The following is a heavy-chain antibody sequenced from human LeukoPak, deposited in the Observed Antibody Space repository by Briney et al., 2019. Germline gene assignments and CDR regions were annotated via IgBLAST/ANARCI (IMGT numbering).Heavy chain of an antibody. D-gene: IGHD3-10*01. CDR3: ARGVYASDI. CDR2: ISGSGGNT. CDR1: GFTFSSYA. J-gene: IGHJ3*02. Sequence: GGSLRLSCAASGFTFSSYAMSWVRQAPGKGLEWVSSISGSGGNTYYADSVKGRFTISRDNSKNTLYLQMNSPRAEDTAIYYCARGVYASDIWGQGTMVTVSS. V-gene: IGHV3-23*01.